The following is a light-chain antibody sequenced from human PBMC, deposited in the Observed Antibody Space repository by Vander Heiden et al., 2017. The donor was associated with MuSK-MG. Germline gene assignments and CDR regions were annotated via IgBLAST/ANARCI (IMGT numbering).Light chain of an antibody. J-gene: IGKJ4*01. CDR1: QSVSSY. CDR2: DAS. Sequence: ESVLTQSPATLSLAPRERATHCCMASQSVSSYLAWYQQKPGQPPKLLIYDASNRATGIPARFSGSGSGTDFTLTISSLEPEDFAVYYCQQRSNWPLTFGGGTKVETK. CDR3: QQRSNWPLT. V-gene: IGKV3-11*01.